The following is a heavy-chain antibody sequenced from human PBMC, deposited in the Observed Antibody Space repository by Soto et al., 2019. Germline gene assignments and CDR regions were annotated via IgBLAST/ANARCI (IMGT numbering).Heavy chain of an antibody. CDR1: GFTFSSYA. CDR2: ISASGSST. J-gene: IGHJ3*02. D-gene: IGHD3-16*01. CDR3: AKGTCFILCVSCIYTDVFAI. V-gene: IGHV3-23*01. Sequence: GGSLRLSCAASGFTFSSYALGLVRQAPGKGLEWVSGISASGSSTYHTDSVKGRFTVSRDNSRNILFLQMNSLRAEDTAEYYCAKGTCFILCVSCIYTDVFAIRGQGTM.